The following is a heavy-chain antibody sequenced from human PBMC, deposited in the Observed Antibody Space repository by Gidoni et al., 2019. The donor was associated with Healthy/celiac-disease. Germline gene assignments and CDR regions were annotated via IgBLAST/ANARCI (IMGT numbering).Heavy chain of an antibody. CDR1: GFTSSSYA. V-gene: IGHV3-23*01. J-gene: IGHJ5*02. CDR3: AKLNSNYFRFDP. D-gene: IGHD4-4*01. Sequence: EVQLLESGGGLVQPGGSLRLSCAGAGFTSSSYAMSWVRQAPGTGLEWVSAISGIGGSTYYADSVKGRFTISRDNSKHTLYLQMNSLRAEDTAVYYCAKLNSNYFRFDPWGQGTLVTVSS. CDR2: ISGIGGST.